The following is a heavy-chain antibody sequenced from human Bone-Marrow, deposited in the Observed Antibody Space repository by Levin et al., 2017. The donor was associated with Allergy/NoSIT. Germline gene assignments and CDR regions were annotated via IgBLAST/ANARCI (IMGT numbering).Heavy chain of an antibody. CDR2: MSYDVSDI. Sequence: GGSLRLSCAASGFTFKNYNIHWVRQAPGKGLEWIALMSYDVSDIKYAASVKGRFTISRDDSQNTVYLQMSSLTVGDTAVYYCAKDISGNYASHYWGQGTLVTVSS. CDR1: GFTFKNYN. CDR3: AKDISGNYASHY. V-gene: IGHV3-30*04. D-gene: IGHD1-26*01. J-gene: IGHJ4*02.